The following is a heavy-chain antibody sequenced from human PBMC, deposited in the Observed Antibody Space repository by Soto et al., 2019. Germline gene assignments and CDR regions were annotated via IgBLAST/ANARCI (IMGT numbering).Heavy chain of an antibody. Sequence: SETLSLTCAVSGFSISNNNWWTWVRQPPGKGLEWVGDIYHTGITNYSPSLKSRVTISVDNSKNQFSLRLTSVTAADTAVYYCARFSSPGLYYYFGMDVWCQGTTVTV. J-gene: IGHJ6*02. V-gene: IGHV4-4*02. CDR2: IYHTGIT. D-gene: IGHD6-13*01. CDR1: GFSISNNNW. CDR3: ARFSSPGLYYYFGMDV.